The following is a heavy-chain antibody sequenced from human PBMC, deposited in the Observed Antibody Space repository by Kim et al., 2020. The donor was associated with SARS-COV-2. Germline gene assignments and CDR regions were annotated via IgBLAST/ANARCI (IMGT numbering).Heavy chain of an antibody. CDR2: IYYSGST. V-gene: IGHV4-39*01. D-gene: IGHD2-8*01. Sequence: SETLSLTCTVSGGSISSSSYYWGWIRQPPGKGLEWIGSIYYSGSTYYNPSLKSRVTISVDTSKNQFSLKLSSVTAADTAVYYCARRAHCTNGVCYNGYFDYWGQGTLVTVSS. CDR3: ARRAHCTNGVCYNGYFDY. CDR1: GGSISSSSYY. J-gene: IGHJ4*02.